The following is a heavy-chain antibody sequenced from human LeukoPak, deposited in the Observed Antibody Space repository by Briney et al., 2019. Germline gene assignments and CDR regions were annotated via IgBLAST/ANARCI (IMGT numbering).Heavy chain of an antibody. D-gene: IGHD3-10*01. CDR1: GYTLSSAHY. J-gene: IGHJ4*02. CDR2: LYHRGNT. CDR3: ARRRLYDSGRFD. Sequence: SETLSLTCIVSGYTLSSAHYWGWIRQPPGKGLEWLGTLYHRGNTFYNPSLKGRVSISVDTSKNHFSLNVTSVTPADTAVYFCARRRLYDSGRFDWGQGTLVTVSS. V-gene: IGHV4-38-2*02.